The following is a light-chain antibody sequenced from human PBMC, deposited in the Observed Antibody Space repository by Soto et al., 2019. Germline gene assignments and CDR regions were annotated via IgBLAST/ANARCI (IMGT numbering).Light chain of an antibody. V-gene: IGKV1-39*01. J-gene: IGKJ1*01. CDR1: QSIGIS. CDR3: QQSYSSPTWT. Sequence: DLQMTQSPSSLSASLGDGVTIXXRASQSIGISLNWYQQRPGKAPKLXXFAASSLQSGVPSRFSGSGSGTDFTLTISSLHPEDFATYYCQQSYSSPTWTFGQGTKVDIK. CDR2: AAS.